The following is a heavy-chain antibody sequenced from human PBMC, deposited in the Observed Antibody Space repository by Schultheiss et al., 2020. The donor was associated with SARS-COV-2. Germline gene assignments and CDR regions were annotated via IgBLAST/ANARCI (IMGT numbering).Heavy chain of an antibody. Sequence: GGSLRLSCAASGFTFSSYEMNWVRQAPGKGLEWVSAISSNGGSTYYADSVKGRFTISRDNSKNTLYLQMNSLRAEDTAVYYCARMGYGDYEYYFDYWGQGTLVTVSS. D-gene: IGHD4-17*01. CDR2: ISSNGGST. CDR1: GFTFSSYE. V-gene: IGHV3-64*04. J-gene: IGHJ4*02. CDR3: ARMGYGDYEYYFDY.